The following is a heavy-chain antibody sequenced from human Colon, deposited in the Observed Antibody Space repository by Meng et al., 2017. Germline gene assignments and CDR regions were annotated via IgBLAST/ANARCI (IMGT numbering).Heavy chain of an antibody. J-gene: IGHJ4*02. Sequence: QVQLVQAGAEVKEPGASVKVSCKPSVYPFRHYALHWVRQAPGQRLEWMGWINPGNGDTKSSHKFQGRLTITRDTSASTAYMELSSLRSEDTAVYYCAKDQDFGGTPDSWGQGTLVTVSS. V-gene: IGHV1-3*01. CDR3: AKDQDFGGTPDS. D-gene: IGHD4-23*01. CDR2: INPGNGDT. CDR1: VYPFRHYA.